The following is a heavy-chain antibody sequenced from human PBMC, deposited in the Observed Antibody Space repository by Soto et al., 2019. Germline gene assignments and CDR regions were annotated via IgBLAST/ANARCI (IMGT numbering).Heavy chain of an antibody. CDR3: ANLFGSQNSCGIPFDS. V-gene: IGHV2-5*02. J-gene: IGHJ4*02. CDR2: IYWDDCK. D-gene: IGHD3-10*01. CDR1: GFALSTDGAG. Sequence: QITLTESGPTLVKPTQSLTLTCTFSGFALSTDGAGVGWIRQPPGKALEWLALIYWDDCKSYNPSLQSRLTLTNDPTNYRVVLTMTNLDPADTATYFRANLFGSQNSCGIPFDSWGQGTLVTVSS.